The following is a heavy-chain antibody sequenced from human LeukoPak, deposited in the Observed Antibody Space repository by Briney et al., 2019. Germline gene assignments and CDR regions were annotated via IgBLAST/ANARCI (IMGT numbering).Heavy chain of an antibody. V-gene: IGHV4-39*01. J-gene: IGHJ6*02. CDR2: IYYSGST. CDR1: GGSISSSSYY. CDR3: AKPDRTVTTQVTNNYYGMDV. D-gene: IGHD4-17*01. Sequence: SETLSLTCTVSGGSISSSSYYWGWIRQPPGKGLEWIGSIYYSGSTYYNPSLKSRVTISVDTSKNQFSLKLSSVTAADTAVYYCAKPDRTVTTQVTNNYYGMDVWGQGTTVTVSS.